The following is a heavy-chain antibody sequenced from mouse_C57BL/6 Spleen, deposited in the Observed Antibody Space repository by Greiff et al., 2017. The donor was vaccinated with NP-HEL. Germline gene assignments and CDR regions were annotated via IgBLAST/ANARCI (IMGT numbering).Heavy chain of an antibody. CDR2: ISSGGDYI. CDR3: TREREIYYYGSSYYYAMDY. Sequence: EVQLVESGEGLVKPGGSLKLSCAASGFTFSSYAMSWVRQTPEKRLEWVAYISSGGDYIYYADTVKGRFTISRDNARNTLYLQMSSLKSEDTAMYYCTREREIYYYGSSYYYAMDYWGQGTSVTVSS. D-gene: IGHD1-1*01. V-gene: IGHV5-9-1*02. J-gene: IGHJ4*01. CDR1: GFTFSSYA.